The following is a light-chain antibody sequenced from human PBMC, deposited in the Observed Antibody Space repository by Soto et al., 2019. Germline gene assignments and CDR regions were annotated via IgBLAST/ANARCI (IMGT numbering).Light chain of an antibody. Sequence: DIVMTQSPLSLPVTPGEPASISCTSSQSLLHSNGYNYLDWYLQKPGQSPQVLIYLGSNRASGVPDRFSGSGSGTHVTLKFRRVEAEEVGVYYCMHALQTPWTFGQGTKVEIK. CDR1: QSLLHSNGYNY. V-gene: IGKV2-28*01. J-gene: IGKJ1*01. CDR3: MHALQTPWT. CDR2: LGS.